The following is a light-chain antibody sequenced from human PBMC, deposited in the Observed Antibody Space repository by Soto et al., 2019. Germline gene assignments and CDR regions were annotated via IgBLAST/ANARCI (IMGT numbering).Light chain of an antibody. CDR2: AAS. CDR1: QGISSF. CDR3: QQVESCPST. J-gene: IGKJ4*01. Sequence: IRLTQTPSSLSASVGDRVTITCRASQGISSFLAWYQQKPGKAPKLLIYAASSLQSGVPSRFSGSGFGTDFALTITSLQPEDFATYYCQQVESCPSTFGGGTKVEMK. V-gene: IGKV1-9*01.